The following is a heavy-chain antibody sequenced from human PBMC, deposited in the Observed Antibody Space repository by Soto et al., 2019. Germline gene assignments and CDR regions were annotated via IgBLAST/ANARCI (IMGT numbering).Heavy chain of an antibody. CDR2: INTNSGNT. CDR1: GYTFTSYD. J-gene: IGHJ4*02. D-gene: IGHD1-26*01. CDR3: ARGAGSPDY. V-gene: IGHV1-8*01. Sequence: QVQLVQSGAEVKKPGASVKVSCKASGYTFTSYDINWVRQATGQGLEWMGWINTNSGNTGYAQKFQGRVAMTGDTSISTAYMEVSSLTSEDTAVYYCARGAGSPDYWGQGTLVTVSS.